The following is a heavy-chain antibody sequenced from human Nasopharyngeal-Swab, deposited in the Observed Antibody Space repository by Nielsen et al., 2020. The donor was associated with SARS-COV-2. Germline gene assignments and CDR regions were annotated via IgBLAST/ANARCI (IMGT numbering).Heavy chain of an antibody. J-gene: IGHJ4*02. CDR3: AKGGGEMATPGDY. CDR1: GFTFSSYG. Sequence: GESLKIPCAASGFTFSSYGMHWVRQAPGKGLEWVAVISYDGSNKYYADSVKGRFTISRDNSKNTLYLQMNSLRAEDTAVYYCAKGGGEMATPGDYWGQGTLVTVSS. V-gene: IGHV3-30*18. D-gene: IGHD5-24*01. CDR2: ISYDGSNK.